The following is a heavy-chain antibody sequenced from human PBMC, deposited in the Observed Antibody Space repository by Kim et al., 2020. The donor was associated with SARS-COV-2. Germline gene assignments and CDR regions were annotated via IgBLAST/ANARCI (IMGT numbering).Heavy chain of an antibody. J-gene: IGHJ4*02. V-gene: IGHV1-24*01. CDR2: EGET. Sequence: EGETIYAQKFQGRVTMTEDTSTDTAYMELSSLRSEDTAVYYCATDSGLDYWGQGTLVTVSS. CDR3: ATDSGLDY.